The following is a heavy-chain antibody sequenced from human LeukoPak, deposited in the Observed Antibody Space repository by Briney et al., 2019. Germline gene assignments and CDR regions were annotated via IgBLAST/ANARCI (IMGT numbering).Heavy chain of an antibody. CDR3: ARRIAAAAAPYYFDY. CDR2: INSDGSST. Sequence: GGSLRLSCAASGFTISSYWMHWVRQAPGKGLLWVSRINSDGSSTSYADSVKGRFTISRDNAKNTLYLQMNSLRAEDTAVYYCARRIAAAAAPYYFDYWGQGTLVTVSS. J-gene: IGHJ4*02. V-gene: IGHV3-74*01. CDR1: GFTISSYW. D-gene: IGHD6-13*01.